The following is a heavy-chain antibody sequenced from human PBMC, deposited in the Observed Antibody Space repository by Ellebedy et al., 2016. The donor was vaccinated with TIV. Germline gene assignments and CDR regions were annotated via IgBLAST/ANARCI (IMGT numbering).Heavy chain of an antibody. D-gene: IGHD3-10*01. J-gene: IGHJ5*02. V-gene: IGHV1-2*02. CDR2: ISPNGGGT. CDR1: GYTFTDYR. Sequence: AASVKVSCKASGYTFTDYRLDWVRQAPGLGLEWMGWISPNGGGTHYAQKFQGRVSMTGDTSISTAYLELSRLTSDDTAVYYCARDYHGSGSYLFDPWGQGTLVTVSS. CDR3: ARDYHGSGSYLFDP.